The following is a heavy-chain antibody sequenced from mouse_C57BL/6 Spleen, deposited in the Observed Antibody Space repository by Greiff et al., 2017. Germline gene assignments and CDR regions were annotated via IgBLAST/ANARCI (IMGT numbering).Heavy chain of an antibody. V-gene: IGHV1-52*01. CDR3: ARKGNWDYFDY. CDR2: IDPSDSET. CDR1: GYTFTSSW. Sequence: QVQLKQPGAELVRPGSSVKLSCKASGYTFTSSWMHWVKQRPIQGLEWIGNIDPSDSETNYNQKFKDKATLTVDKSSSTAYMQLSSLTSEDSAVYYCARKGNWDYFDYWGQGTTLTVSS. J-gene: IGHJ2*01. D-gene: IGHD4-1*01.